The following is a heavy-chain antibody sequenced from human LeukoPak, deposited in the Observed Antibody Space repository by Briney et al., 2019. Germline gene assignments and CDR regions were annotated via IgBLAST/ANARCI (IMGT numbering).Heavy chain of an antibody. CDR1: GFTFSSYS. V-gene: IGHV3-21*01. D-gene: IGHD6-19*01. CDR3: ARDRWGGQWLDLFDY. Sequence: GGSLRLSCAASGFTFSSYSMNWVRQAPGKGLEWVSSISSSSYIYYADSVKGRFTISRDNAKNSLYLQMNSLRAEDTAVYYCARDRWGGQWLDLFDYWGQGTLVTVSS. J-gene: IGHJ4*02. CDR2: ISSSSYI.